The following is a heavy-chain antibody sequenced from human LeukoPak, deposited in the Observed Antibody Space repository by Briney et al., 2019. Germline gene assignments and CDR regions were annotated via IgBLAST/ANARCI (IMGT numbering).Heavy chain of an antibody. J-gene: IGHJ5*02. Sequence: SETLSLTCAVYGGSFSGYYWSWIRQPPGKGLEWIGEINYSRSTNYNPSLKSRVTISVDTSKNQFSLKLSSVTAADTAVYYCARNGDSSSSSGWFDPWGQGTLVTVSS. CDR1: GGSFSGYY. CDR2: INYSRST. D-gene: IGHD6-6*01. V-gene: IGHV4-34*01. CDR3: ARNGDSSSSSGWFDP.